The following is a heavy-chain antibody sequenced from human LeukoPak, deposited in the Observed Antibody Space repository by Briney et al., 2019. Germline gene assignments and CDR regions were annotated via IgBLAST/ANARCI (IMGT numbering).Heavy chain of an antibody. D-gene: IGHD3-10*01. CDR1: GGTFSSYA. CDR3: ARAGLDTTVRGVIRQNWFDP. Sequence: VASVKVSCKASGGTFSSYAISWVRRAPRQGLEWVGGIFTIFGKANYAQKFQGRVTITTDESTSTAYMELSSLRSEDTAVYYCARAGLDTTVRGVIRQNWFDPWGQGTLVTVPS. J-gene: IGHJ5*02. CDR2: IFTIFGKA. V-gene: IGHV1-69*05.